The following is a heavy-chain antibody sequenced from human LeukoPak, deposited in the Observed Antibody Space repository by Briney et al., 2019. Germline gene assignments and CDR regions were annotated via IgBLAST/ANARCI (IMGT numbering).Heavy chain of an antibody. CDR2: IWYDGSNK. CDR3: ARDRRDGYNAFDY. J-gene: IGHJ4*02. CDR1: GFTFSSYG. V-gene: IGHV3-33*01. D-gene: IGHD5-24*01. Sequence: GGSLRLSCAASGFTFSSYGMHWVRQAPGKGLEWVAVIWYDGSNKYYADSVKGRFTISRDNSKNTLYLQMNSLRAEDTAVYCCARDRRDGYNAFDYWGQGTLVTVSS.